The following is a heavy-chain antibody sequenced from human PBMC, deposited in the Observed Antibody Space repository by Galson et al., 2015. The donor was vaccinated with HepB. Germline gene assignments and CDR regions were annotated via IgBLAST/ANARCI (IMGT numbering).Heavy chain of an antibody. J-gene: IGHJ3*02. CDR2: INQDGSEI. D-gene: IGHD5-18*01. Sequence: SLRLSCAASGITFSTYWMTWLRQAPGKGLEWVANINQDGSEIYYMDSVRGRFTISRDNAKNSLYLQMNSLRSDDTAVYYCASQCCTRSTCYTDAFDIWGQGTMVIVSS. V-gene: IGHV3-7*03. CDR1: GITFSTYW. CDR3: ASQCCTRSTCYTDAFDI.